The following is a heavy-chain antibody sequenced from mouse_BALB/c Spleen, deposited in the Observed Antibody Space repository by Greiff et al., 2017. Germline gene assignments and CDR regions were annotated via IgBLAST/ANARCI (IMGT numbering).Heavy chain of an antibody. CDR2: INPGSGGT. CDR3: ARSGITTVVERGFAY. Sequence: QVQLQQSGAELVRPGTSVKVSCKASGYAFTNYLIEWVKQRPGQGLEWIGVINPGSGGTNYNEKFKGKATLTADKSSSTAYMQLSSLTSDDSAVYFCARSGITTVVERGFAYWGQGTLVTVSA. D-gene: IGHD1-1*01. CDR1: GYAFTNYL. J-gene: IGHJ3*01. V-gene: IGHV1-54*01.